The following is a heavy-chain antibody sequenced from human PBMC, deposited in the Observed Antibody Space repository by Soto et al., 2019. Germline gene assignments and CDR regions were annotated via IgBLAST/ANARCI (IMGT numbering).Heavy chain of an antibody. CDR3: ARHNNPPKARPYEGLPKYYFDY. CDR2: ISGSGGST. J-gene: IGHJ4*02. D-gene: IGHD5-12*01. V-gene: IGHV3-23*01. CDR1: GFTFSSYV. Sequence: HPGGSLRLSCAASGFTFSSYVMSWVRQAPGKGLEWVSGISGSGGSTYYADSVKGRLTISRDNFKNTLYLQMNSLRAEDTAVYYCARHNNPPKARPYEGLPKYYFDYWGQGTLVTVSS.